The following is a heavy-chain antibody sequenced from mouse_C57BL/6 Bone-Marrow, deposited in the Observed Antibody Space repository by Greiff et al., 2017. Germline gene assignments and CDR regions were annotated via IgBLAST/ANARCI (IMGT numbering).Heavy chain of an antibody. CDR2: IYPGDGDT. D-gene: IGHD1-1*01. J-gene: IGHJ2*01. V-gene: IGHV1-82*01. CDR1: GYAFSSSW. CDR3: ARAYYYGHFDY. Sequence: QVQLQQSGPELVKPGASVKISCKASGYAFSSSWMNWVKQRPGKGLEWIGRIYPGDGDTTYNGKFKGKATLTADKSSSTAYMQLSSLTSEDSAVYFCARAYYYGHFDYWGQGTTLTVSS.